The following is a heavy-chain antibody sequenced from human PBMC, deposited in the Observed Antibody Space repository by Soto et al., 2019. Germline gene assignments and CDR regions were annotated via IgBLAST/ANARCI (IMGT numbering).Heavy chain of an antibody. CDR1: GFTFSDYY. CDR3: ARAIAAAGTDAFDI. CDR2: ISSSGSTI. V-gene: IGHV3-11*01. Sequence: SLRLSCAASGFTFSDYYMSWIRQAPGKGLEWVSYISSSGSTIYYADSVKGRFTISRDNAKNSLYLQMNSLRAEDTAVYYCARAIAAAGTDAFDIWGQGTMVTVSS. J-gene: IGHJ3*02. D-gene: IGHD6-13*01.